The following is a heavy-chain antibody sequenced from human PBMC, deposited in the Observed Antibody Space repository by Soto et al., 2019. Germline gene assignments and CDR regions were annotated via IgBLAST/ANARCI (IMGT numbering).Heavy chain of an antibody. V-gene: IGHV3-23*01. CDR1: GVTFISYA. Sequence: GGSLRLSCAASGVTFISYAMSWVRQATGKGLEWVSAISGSGSTTFYADSVKGRFTISRDDSKNTVYLQMNRLRAEDTALYYCARSHYGSGSYYNPGDFWGQGTMVTVSS. CDR3: ARSHYGSGSYYNPGDF. D-gene: IGHD3-10*01. CDR2: ISGSGSTT. J-gene: IGHJ3*01.